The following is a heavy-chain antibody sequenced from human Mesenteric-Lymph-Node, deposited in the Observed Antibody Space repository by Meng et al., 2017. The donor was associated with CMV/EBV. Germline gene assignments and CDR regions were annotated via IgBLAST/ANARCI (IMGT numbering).Heavy chain of an antibody. V-gene: IGHV3-11*04. CDR3: VRDYDTSGYYSYFDY. J-gene: IGHJ4*02. D-gene: IGHD3-22*01. Sequence: GESLKISCAASGFTFSDYYMSWIRQAPGKGLEWVLYISSSGSTIYYADSVKGRFTISRDNAKNSLYLQMNSLRAEDTALYYCVRDYDTSGYYSYFDYWGQGTLVTVSS. CDR2: ISSSGSTI. CDR1: GFTFSDYY.